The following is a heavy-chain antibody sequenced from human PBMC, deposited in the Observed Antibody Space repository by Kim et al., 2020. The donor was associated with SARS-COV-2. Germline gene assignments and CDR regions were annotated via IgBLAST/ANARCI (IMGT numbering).Heavy chain of an antibody. J-gene: IGHJ4*02. D-gene: IGHD3-10*01. CDR1: GGSISSSSYY. CDR2: IYYSGST. V-gene: IGHV4-39*01. CDR3: ARLVFSVGCFDY. Sequence: SETLSLTCTVSGGSISSSSYYWGWIRQPPGKGLEWIGSIYYSGSTYYNPSLKSRVTISVDTSKNQFSLKLSSVTAADTAVYYCARLVFSVGCFDYWGQGTLVTVSS.